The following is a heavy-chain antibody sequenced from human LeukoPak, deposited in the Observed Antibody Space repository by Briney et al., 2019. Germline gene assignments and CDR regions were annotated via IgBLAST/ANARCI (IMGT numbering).Heavy chain of an antibody. J-gene: IGHJ6*03. CDR2: ISSNGGST. CDR3: ARDSRIAAAGTRYYYYMDV. V-gene: IGHV3-64*01. Sequence: GTSLRLSCAASGFTFSSYAMHWVRQAPGKGLEYVSAISSNGGSTYYANSVKGRFTISRDNSKNTLYLQMGSLRAEDMAVYYCARDSRIAAAGTRYYYYMDVWGKGTTVTVSS. CDR1: GFTFSSYA. D-gene: IGHD6-13*01.